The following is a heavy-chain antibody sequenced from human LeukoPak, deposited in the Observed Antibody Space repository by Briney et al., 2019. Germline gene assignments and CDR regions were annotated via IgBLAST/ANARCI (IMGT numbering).Heavy chain of an antibody. CDR2: ISYDGSNK. CDR1: GFTFSSYA. D-gene: IGHD3-22*01. J-gene: IGHJ4*02. CDR3: ARDAQYYYDSSGYKDY. V-gene: IGHV3-30*04. Sequence: TGGSLRLSCAASGFTFSSYAMHWVRQAPGKGLEWVAVISYDGSNKYYADSVKGRFTISRDNSKNTLYLQMNSLRAEDTAVYYCARDAQYYYDSSGYKDYWGQGTLVTVSS.